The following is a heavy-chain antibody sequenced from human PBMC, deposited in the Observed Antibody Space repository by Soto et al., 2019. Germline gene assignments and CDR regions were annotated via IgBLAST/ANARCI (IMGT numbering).Heavy chain of an antibody. Sequence: SETLSLTCAVYGGSFSGYYWNWIRQPPGKGLEWIGQINYSGSTNYNPSLKTRVTVSVDTSKNHFSLPLSSVTAADTAVYYCARRGTVAGTYWFGPWGQGTLVTVSS. D-gene: IGHD3-10*01. CDR1: GGSFSGYY. CDR2: INYSGST. V-gene: IGHV4-34*01. J-gene: IGHJ5*02. CDR3: ARRGTVAGTYWFGP.